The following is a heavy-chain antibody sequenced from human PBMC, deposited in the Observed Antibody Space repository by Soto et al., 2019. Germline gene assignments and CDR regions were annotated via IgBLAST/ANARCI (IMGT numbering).Heavy chain of an antibody. V-gene: IGHV1-18*01. CDR3: ARDPHEFWTSYWFDP. D-gene: IGHD3-3*01. CDR2: ISAYDGKT. CDR1: GYTFNTYG. Sequence: ASMKVSCKTSGYTFNTYGINWVRQAPGQGLELMGWISAYDGKTTYAEKFQGRVTLTTDTSTSTAYMELRSLRSDDTAIYYCARDPHEFWTSYWFDPWGQGTPVTAPQ. J-gene: IGHJ5*02.